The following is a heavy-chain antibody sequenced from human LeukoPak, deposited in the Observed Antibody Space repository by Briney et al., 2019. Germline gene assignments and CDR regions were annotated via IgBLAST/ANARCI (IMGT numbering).Heavy chain of an antibody. CDR3: ARQGQWLVPDWFDP. J-gene: IGHJ5*02. D-gene: IGHD6-19*01. V-gene: IGHV4-39*01. Sequence: SETLSLTCTVSGGSISSSSYYWGWIRQPPGKGLEWIGSIYYSGSTYYNPSLKSRVTISVDTSKNQFSQKLSSVTAADTAVYYCARQGQWLVPDWFDPWGQGTLVTVSS. CDR1: GGSISSSSYY. CDR2: IYYSGST.